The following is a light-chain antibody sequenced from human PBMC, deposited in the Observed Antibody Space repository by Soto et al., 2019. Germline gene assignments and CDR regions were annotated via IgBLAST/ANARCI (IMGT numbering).Light chain of an antibody. Sequence: DIQMTQSPSFVSASVGDRVTITCRASQGISSWLAWYQQKPGKATKLLIYAASSLHSGVPSRFSGSGSGTDVTLTISNLQPEDCASYYCQQANSFPWTFGQGTKVEIK. V-gene: IGKV1-12*01. J-gene: IGKJ1*01. CDR3: QQANSFPWT. CDR2: AAS. CDR1: QGISSW.